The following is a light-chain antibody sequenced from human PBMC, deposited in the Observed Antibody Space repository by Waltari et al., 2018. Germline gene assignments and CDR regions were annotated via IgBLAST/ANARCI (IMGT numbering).Light chain of an antibody. CDR2: GAS. CDR3: QQVKTYPLT. Sequence: DIPLTQSPSFLSASVGHRITITCRASQDISSYLAWYQQKPGRAPKVLISGASSLQSGVASRFSGSGSGTEFNLTISSLQPEDFATYYCQQVKTYPLTFGGGTKVEIK. J-gene: IGKJ4*01. CDR1: QDISSY. V-gene: IGKV1-9*01.